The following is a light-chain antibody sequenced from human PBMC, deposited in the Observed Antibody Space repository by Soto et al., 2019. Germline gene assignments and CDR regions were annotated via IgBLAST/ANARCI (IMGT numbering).Light chain of an antibody. CDR2: DAS. J-gene: IGKJ3*01. CDR3: KQRSNWP. V-gene: IGKV3-11*01. CDR1: QSVSSY. Sequence: EIVLTQSPATLSLSPGERASLSCRASQSVSSYVAWYQQKPGQSPRLLIYDASNRATGIPARFSGSGSGTDFTLTISSLEPEDFAFYYCKQRSNWPVGPGTKVHIK.